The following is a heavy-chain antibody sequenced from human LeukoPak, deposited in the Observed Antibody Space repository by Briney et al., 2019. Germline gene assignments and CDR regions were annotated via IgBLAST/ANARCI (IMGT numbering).Heavy chain of an antibody. CDR2: IHPSTGNP. CDR3: ARGRPSGSYYRTYNWFDP. V-gene: IGHV7-4-1*02. D-gene: IGHD3-10*01. J-gene: IGHJ5*02. CDR1: GYTFTNYA. Sequence: AASVKVSCKASGYTFTNYAMNWVRQAPGQGLEWMGWIHPSTGNPTYAQGFTGRFVFSLDTSVSTAYLQISSLKAEDTAVYYCARGRPSGSYYRTYNWFDPWGQGTLVTVSS.